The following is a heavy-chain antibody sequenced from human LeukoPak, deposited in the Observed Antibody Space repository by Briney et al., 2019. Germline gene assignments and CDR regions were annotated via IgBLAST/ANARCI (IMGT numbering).Heavy chain of an antibody. CDR3: ARGIAAAGQFDY. CDR2: IYHSGST. D-gene: IGHD6-13*01. Sequence: PSETLSLTCTVSGYSISSGYYWGWIRQPPGKGLEWIGSIYHSGSTYYNPSLKSRVTISVDTSKNQFSLKLSSVTAADTAVYYCARGIAAAGQFDYWGQGTLVTVSS. J-gene: IGHJ4*02. CDR1: GYSISSGYY. V-gene: IGHV4-38-2*02.